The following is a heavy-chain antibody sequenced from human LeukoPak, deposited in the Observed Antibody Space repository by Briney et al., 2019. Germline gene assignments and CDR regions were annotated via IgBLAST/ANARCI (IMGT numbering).Heavy chain of an antibody. CDR1: GGSISSSSDY. D-gene: IGHD6-13*01. CDR3: ARSSPGGIAAAGTFDP. Sequence: SETLSLNCTVSGGSISSSSDYWGWIRQPAGKGLEWIGRIYTSGSTNYNPSLKSRVTMSVDTSKNQFSLKLNSVTAADTAVYYCARSSPGGIAAAGTFDPWGQGTLVTVSS. CDR2: IYTSGST. J-gene: IGHJ5*02. V-gene: IGHV4-61*02.